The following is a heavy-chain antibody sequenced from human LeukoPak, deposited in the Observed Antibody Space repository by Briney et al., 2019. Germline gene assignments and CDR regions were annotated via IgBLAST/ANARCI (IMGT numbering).Heavy chain of an antibody. CDR1: GGSFSGYY. D-gene: IGHD3-9*01. V-gene: IGHV4-34*01. J-gene: IGHJ4*02. Sequence: SETLSLTCAVYGGSFSGYYWSWIRQPPGKGLEWIGEINHSGSTNYNPSLKSRVTISVDTSKNQFSLKLSSVTAANTAVYYCATTGYSIDYWGQGTLVTVSS. CDR2: INHSGST. CDR3: ATTGYSIDY.